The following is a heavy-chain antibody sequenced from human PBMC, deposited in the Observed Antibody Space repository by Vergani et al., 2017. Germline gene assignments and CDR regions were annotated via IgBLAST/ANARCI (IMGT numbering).Heavy chain of an antibody. CDR3: ASDKRRYGSSTSGYAPYGY. Sequence: QVQLQESGPGLVKPSQTLSLTCTVSGGHISSGSYYWSWIRQPAGKGLDWIGRIYTSGSTNYNPSLKSRVTMSVATSKNQFSLKLSSVSAADTAVYYCASDKRRYGSSTSGYAPYGYWGQGTLVTVSS. CDR1: GGHISSGSYY. J-gene: IGHJ4*02. CDR2: IYTSGST. V-gene: IGHV4-61*02. D-gene: IGHD2-2*01.